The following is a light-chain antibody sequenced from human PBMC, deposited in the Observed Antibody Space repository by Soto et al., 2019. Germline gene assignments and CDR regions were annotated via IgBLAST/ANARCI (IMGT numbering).Light chain of an antibody. V-gene: IGLV1-40*01. J-gene: IGLJ1*01. CDR1: SSNTGAGYD. CDR3: QSYDSSLSGSRV. CDR2: GNS. Sequence: SVLTQPPSVSGAPGQRVTISCTGSSSNTGAGYDVHWYQQLPGTAPKLLIYGNSNRPSGVPDRFSGSKSGTSASLAITGLQAEDEADYYCQSYDSSLSGSRVFGTGTKLTVL.